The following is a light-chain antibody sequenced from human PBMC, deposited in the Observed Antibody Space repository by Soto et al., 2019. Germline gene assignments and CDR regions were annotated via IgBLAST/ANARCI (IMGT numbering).Light chain of an antibody. J-gene: IGLJ2*01. Sequence: SYELTQPLSVSVALGQTARITCGGNNIGTKSVHWYQQKPVQAPVLVIYRDNNRPSGIPERFSGSNSGNTATLTISRAQAGDEADYFCQVWDSSTVVFGGGTKLTVL. CDR1: NIGTKS. CDR3: QVWDSSTVV. V-gene: IGLV3-9*01. CDR2: RDN.